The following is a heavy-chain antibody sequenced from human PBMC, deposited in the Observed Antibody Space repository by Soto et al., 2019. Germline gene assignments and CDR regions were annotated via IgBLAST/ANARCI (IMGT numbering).Heavy chain of an antibody. CDR2: INHSGST. D-gene: IGHD5-18*01. CDR1: GGSFSGYY. CDR3: AIRRGYSYGSLDY. J-gene: IGHJ4*02. Sequence: QVQLQQWGAGLLKPSETLSLTCAVYGGSFSGYYWSWIRQPPGKGLEWIGEINHSGSTNYNPSLKRPATISVDTSKNQFSRQLSSVTAADTAVYYCAIRRGYSYGSLDYWGQGTLVTVSS. V-gene: IGHV4-34*01.